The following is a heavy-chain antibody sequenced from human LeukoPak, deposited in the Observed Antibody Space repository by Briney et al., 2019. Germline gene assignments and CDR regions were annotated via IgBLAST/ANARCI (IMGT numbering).Heavy chain of an antibody. D-gene: IGHD4-11*01. V-gene: IGHV3-21*01. CDR3: ARAPTVTTYYYYYYYMDV. CDR1: GFTFSSSA. CDR2: ISSSSSYI. Sequence: GGSLRLSCAASGFTFSSSAMSWVRQAPGKGLEWVSSISSSSSYIYYADSVKGRFTISRDNAKNSLYLQMNSLRAEDTAVYYCARAPTVTTYYYYYYYMDVWGKGTTVTVSS. J-gene: IGHJ6*03.